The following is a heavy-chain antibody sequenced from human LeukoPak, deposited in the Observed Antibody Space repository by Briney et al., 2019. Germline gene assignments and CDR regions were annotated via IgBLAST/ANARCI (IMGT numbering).Heavy chain of an antibody. CDR3: ARGQWLYYFDY. CDR1: GGSLSSYY. Sequence: SDTLSLPCTVSGGSLSSYYWSWLRQPPGKGLEGIGYIYYSGSTNYNPSLKSRVTISVDTSKNQFSLKLSSVTAADTAVYYCARGQWLYYFDYWGQGTLVTVSS. V-gene: IGHV4-59*07. CDR2: IYYSGST. D-gene: IGHD6-19*01. J-gene: IGHJ4*02.